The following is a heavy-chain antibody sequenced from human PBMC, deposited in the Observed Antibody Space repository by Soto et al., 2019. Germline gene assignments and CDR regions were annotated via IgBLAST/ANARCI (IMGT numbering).Heavy chain of an antibody. Sequence: PGGSLRLSCAASGFTFSSYAMSWVRQAPGKGLEWVSAISGSGGSTYYADSVKGRFTISRDNSKNTLYLQMNSLRAEDTAVYYCAKNLNVVTAIPDDAFDIWGQGTMVTVSS. CDR2: ISGSGGST. V-gene: IGHV3-23*01. J-gene: IGHJ3*02. CDR3: AKNLNVVTAIPDDAFDI. CDR1: GFTFSSYA. D-gene: IGHD2-21*02.